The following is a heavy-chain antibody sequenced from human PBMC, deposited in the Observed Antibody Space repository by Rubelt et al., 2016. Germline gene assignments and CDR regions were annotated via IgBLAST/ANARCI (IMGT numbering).Heavy chain of an antibody. V-gene: IGHV3-7*03. CDR2: IKQDGSEK. CDR1: GFTVSSNY. J-gene: IGHJ4*02. Sequence: DVQLVESGGGLVQPGGSLRLSCAASGFTVSSNYMAWVRQTPGKGLEWVANIKQDGSEKYYVDSVKGRFHISRDNAKNLLYLQMNIMTADDTAVYYCARDSAGVGVDYWGQGTLVSVSS. D-gene: IGHD1-26*01. CDR3: ARDSAGVGVDY.